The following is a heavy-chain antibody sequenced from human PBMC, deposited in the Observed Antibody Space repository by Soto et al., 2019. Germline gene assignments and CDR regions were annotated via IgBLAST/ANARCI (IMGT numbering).Heavy chain of an antibody. CDR3: ARGPGSSRYYYERPLTSTIYFDY. D-gene: IGHD3-22*01. CDR1: GFTFSSYA. J-gene: IGHJ4*02. V-gene: IGHV3-64*01. Sequence: PGGSLRLSCAASGFTFSSYAMHWVRQAPGKGLEYVSAISSNGGSTYYANSVKGRFTISRDNSKNTLYLQMGSLRAEDMAVYYCARGPGSSRYYYERPLTSTIYFDYCGQGT. CDR2: ISSNGGST.